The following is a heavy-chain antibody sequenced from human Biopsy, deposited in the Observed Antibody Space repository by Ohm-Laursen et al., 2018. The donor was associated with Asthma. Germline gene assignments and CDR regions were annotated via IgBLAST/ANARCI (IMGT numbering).Heavy chain of an antibody. J-gene: IGHJ6*02. Sequence: GSSVKVSCKTSGDTFRTSAFSWVRQAPGQGLERMGGVVPLLDTGDYAQKFQGRVTITADESTSTCYMELRSLRSEDTAIYYCARCQVGYSSGWSLLLKKIYYSGMDVWGQGTAVTVSS. V-gene: IGHV1-69*01. CDR3: ARCQVGYSSGWSLLLKKIYYSGMDV. D-gene: IGHD6-19*01. CDR1: GDTFRTSA. CDR2: VVPLLDTG.